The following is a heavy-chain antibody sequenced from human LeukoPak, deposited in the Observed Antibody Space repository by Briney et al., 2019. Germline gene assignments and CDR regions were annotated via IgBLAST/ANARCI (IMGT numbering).Heavy chain of an antibody. CDR2: IYYSGST. V-gene: IGHV4-59*01. J-gene: IGHJ4*02. Sequence: SETLSLTCTVSGGSISSYYWSWIRQPPGKGLEWIGYIYYSGSTNYNPSLKSRVTISVDTSKNQFSLKLSSVTAADTAVYYCARDFPADYWGQGTLVTISS. CDR1: GGSISSYY. CDR3: ARDFPADY.